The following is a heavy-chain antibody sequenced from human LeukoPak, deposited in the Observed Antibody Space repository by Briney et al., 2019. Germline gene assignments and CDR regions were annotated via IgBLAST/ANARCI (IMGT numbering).Heavy chain of an antibody. Sequence: PGGSLRLSCAASGFTFSSYGMHWVRQAPGKGLEWVAVIRYDGSNKYYADSVKGRFTISRDNSKNTLYLQMNSPRAEDTAVYYCARDWEKIVVVPAAIGYWGQGTLVTVSS. CDR1: GFTFSSYG. V-gene: IGHV3-33*01. CDR2: IRYDGSNK. J-gene: IGHJ4*02. CDR3: ARDWEKIVVVPAAIGY. D-gene: IGHD2-2*01.